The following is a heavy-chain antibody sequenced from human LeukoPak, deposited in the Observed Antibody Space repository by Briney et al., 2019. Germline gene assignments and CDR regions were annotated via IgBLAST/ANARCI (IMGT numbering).Heavy chain of an antibody. CDR2: IYYSGRT. D-gene: IGHD6-13*01. J-gene: IGHJ4*02. Sequence: SETLSLTRTVSGGSISSGGYYWSWIRQHPGKVLEWIGYIYYSGRTYYNPPLKSLVTISVDTSKNQFSLKLSSVTAADTPVYYCARAAAGPEGYFDYWGQGTLVTVSS. V-gene: IGHV4-31*01. CDR1: GGSISSGGYY. CDR3: ARAAAGPEGYFDY.